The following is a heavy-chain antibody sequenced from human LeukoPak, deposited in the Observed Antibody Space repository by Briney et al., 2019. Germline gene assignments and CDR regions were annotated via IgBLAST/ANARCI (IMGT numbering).Heavy chain of an antibody. CDR2: ISRSGSTK. Sequence: PGGSLRLSCAASGFTFSDYNMRWIRQAPGKGLEWVSSISRSGSTKYYADSVKGRFTISRDNAKNSLFLQMNSLRAEDTAVYYCARVLRYCSGGNCYSGGLGYMDVWGKGTAVTISS. V-gene: IGHV3-11*01. D-gene: IGHD2-15*01. CDR3: ARVLRYCSGGNCYSGGLGYMDV. CDR1: GFTFSDYN. J-gene: IGHJ6*03.